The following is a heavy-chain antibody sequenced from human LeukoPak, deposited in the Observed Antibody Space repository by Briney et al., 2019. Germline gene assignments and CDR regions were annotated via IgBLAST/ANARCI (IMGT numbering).Heavy chain of an antibody. CDR3: ARGIPMASLVFDF. CDR1: GYSVNSQY. CDR2: ILYGGSS. J-gene: IGHJ4*02. Sequence: KPSETLSLTCSVSGYSVNSQYWSWIRQPPGKELEWIGYILYGGSSSYNPSLRSRVTMSFYTSKNQVSLQLTSVTAADTAVYYCARGIPMASLVFDFWGQGTLVTVSS. V-gene: IGHV4-59*02. D-gene: IGHD3-10*01.